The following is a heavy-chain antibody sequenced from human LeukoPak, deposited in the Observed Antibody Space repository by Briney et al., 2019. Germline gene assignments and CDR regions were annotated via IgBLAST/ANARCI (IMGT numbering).Heavy chain of an antibody. Sequence: GSLRLSCAASGFTFSSYAMSWVRQAPGKGLEWVSAISGSGGSTYYADSVKGRFTISRDNSKNTLYLQMNSLRAEDTAVYYCAKCITDSSGWYPYYYYYYGMDVWGQGTTVTVSS. CDR2: ISGSGGST. J-gene: IGHJ6*02. CDR1: GFTFSSYA. V-gene: IGHV3-23*01. D-gene: IGHD6-19*01. CDR3: AKCITDSSGWYPYYYYYYGMDV.